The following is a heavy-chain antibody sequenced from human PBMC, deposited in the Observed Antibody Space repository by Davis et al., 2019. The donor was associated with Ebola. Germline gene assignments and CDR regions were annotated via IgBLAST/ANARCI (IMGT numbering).Heavy chain of an antibody. D-gene: IGHD3-16*02. V-gene: IGHV3-21*01. Sequence: GESLKISCAAASGFAFSIHWMNWVRPAPGKGLEWVSSISTSSSYIYYADSVKGRFTISRDNAKNSLYLQMNGLRAEDTAIYYCARERLGELSLSPTAPYYFDSWGQGTLVTVSS. CDR3: ARERLGELSLSPTAPYYFDS. J-gene: IGHJ4*02. CDR1: GFAFSIHW. CDR2: ISTSSSYI.